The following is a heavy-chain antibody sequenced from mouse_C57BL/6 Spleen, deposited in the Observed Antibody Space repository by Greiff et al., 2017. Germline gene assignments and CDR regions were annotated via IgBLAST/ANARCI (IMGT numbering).Heavy chain of an antibody. J-gene: IGHJ2*01. V-gene: IGHV1-64*01. CDR1: GYTFTSYW. D-gene: IGHD2-2*01. CDR2: IHPNSGST. Sequence: VQLQQPGAELVKPGASVKLSCKASGYTFTSYWMHWVKQRPGQGLEWIGMIHPNSGSTNYNEKFTSKATLTVDKSSSTAYMQLSSLTSEDSAVYYCARGYEGGYWGQGTTLTVSS. CDR3: ARGYEGGY.